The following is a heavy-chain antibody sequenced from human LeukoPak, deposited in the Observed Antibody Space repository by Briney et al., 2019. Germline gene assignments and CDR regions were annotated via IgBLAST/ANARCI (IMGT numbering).Heavy chain of an antibody. V-gene: IGHV3-49*03. CDR1: GFTFGYYA. D-gene: IGHD5-12*01. Sequence: PGRSLRLSCTTSGFTFGYYAMSWFRQAPGKGLEWVGFIRDKPYGGTTEYAASVKGRFTISRDDSKSIAYLQMSSLKTEDTAVYYCTRVLGYGGYLYFGYWGQGTLVTVSS. CDR3: TRVLGYGGYLYFGY. J-gene: IGHJ4*02. CDR2: IRDKPYGGTT.